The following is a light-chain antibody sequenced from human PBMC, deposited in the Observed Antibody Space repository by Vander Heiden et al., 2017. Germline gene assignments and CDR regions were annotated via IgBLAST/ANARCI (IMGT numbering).Light chain of an antibody. CDR2: GAS. V-gene: IGKV1-39*01. CDR1: QSITSY. J-gene: IGKJ5*01. CDR3: QAAYGSLA. Sequence: IHMTQSPSSLSASIGDRVTITCRASQSITSYLNWYQHKPGRAPKLLISGASSLVSGVPSRFSGAGSDTDFSLTINSLEPEDFATYYCQAAYGSLAFGQGTRLEIK.